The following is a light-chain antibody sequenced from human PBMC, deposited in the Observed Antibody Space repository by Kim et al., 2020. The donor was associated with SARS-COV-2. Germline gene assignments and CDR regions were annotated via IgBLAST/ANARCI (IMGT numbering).Light chain of an antibody. CDR1: KLGNKY. J-gene: IGLJ2*01. CDR3: QAWDRSTVV. Sequence: VSPGQTASITCSGDKLGNKYASWYQQKPGQSPVLVIHQDNKRPSGIPERFSGSNSGNTATLTISETQAMDEADYYCQAWDRSTVVFGGGTKVTVL. CDR2: QDN. V-gene: IGLV3-1*01.